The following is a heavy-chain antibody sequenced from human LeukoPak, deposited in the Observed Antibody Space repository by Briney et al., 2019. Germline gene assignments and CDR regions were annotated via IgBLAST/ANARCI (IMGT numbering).Heavy chain of an antibody. CDR3: ARTVTNYYYMDV. CDR1: GFTFRAHG. J-gene: IGHJ6*03. V-gene: IGHV3-23*01. CDR2: ISPGGDIT. D-gene: IGHD4-17*01. Sequence: GGSLRLSCAASGFTFRAHGMDWVRQAPGKGLEWVAGISPGGDITYYADSVMGRFTISRDNSKNTLYLQMNSLRAEDTAVYYCARTVTNYYYMDVWGKGTTVTISS.